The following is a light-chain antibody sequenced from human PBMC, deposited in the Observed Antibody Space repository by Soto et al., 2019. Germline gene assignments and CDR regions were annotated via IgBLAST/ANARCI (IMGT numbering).Light chain of an antibody. V-gene: IGLV2-23*01. CDR3: CSHSGSVTYVV. CDR1: SSDVGNYNL. CDR2: EAT. J-gene: IGLJ2*01. Sequence: QSALTQPASVSGSPGQSITISCTGTSSDVGNYNLVSWYQQHPGKAPKLIIYEATKRPSGVSSRFSGSKSGNTASLTISGLQPEDEADYYCCSHSGSVTYVVFGGGTKLTVL.